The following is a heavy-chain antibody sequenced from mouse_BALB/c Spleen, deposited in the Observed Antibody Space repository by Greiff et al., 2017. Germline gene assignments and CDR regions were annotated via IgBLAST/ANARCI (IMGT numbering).Heavy chain of an antibody. CDR3: ARSLDYGNYVDY. J-gene: IGHJ2*01. CDR1: GFTFSSFG. Sequence: EVKLMESGGDLVKPGGSLKLSCAASGFTFSSFGMHWVRQAPEKGLEWVAYISSGSSTIYYADTVKGRFTISRDNPKNTLFLQMTSLRSEDTAMYYCARSLDYGNYVDYWGQGTTLTVSS. V-gene: IGHV5-17*02. D-gene: IGHD2-1*01. CDR2: ISSGSSTI.